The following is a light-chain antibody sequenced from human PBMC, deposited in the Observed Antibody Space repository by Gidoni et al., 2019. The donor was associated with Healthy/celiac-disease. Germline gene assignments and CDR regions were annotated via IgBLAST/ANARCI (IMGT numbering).Light chain of an antibody. CDR3: QQYYSYPFT. CDR2: AAS. Sequence: AIRMTQSPSSFSASTGDRVTITCRASQGISSYLAWYQQKPGKAPKLLIYAASTLQSGVPSRFSGSGSGTDFTLIISCLQSEDCATYYCQQYYSYPFTCGPGTKVDIK. CDR1: QGISSY. J-gene: IGKJ3*01. V-gene: IGKV1-8*01.